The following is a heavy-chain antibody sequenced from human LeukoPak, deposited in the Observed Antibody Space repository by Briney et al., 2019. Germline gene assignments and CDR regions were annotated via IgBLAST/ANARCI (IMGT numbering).Heavy chain of an antibody. Sequence: SETLSLTCAVAAGSGSSSTSYWGWIRQPPGKGLEWIGYIYDSGSASYNPSLKSRVTISVDTSKNQLSLKLSSVTAADTAVYYCARGQSDAFDIWGQGTMVTVSS. CDR1: AGSGSSSTSY. CDR3: ARGQSDAFDI. CDR2: IYDSGSA. V-gene: IGHV4-30-4*08. J-gene: IGHJ3*02.